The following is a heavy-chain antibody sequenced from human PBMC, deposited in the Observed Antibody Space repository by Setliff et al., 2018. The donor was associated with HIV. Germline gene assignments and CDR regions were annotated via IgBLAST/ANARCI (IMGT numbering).Heavy chain of an antibody. CDR2: ISHSGST. CDR1: GYSISRGYY. CDR3: AKVETKVRGATYGMDV. V-gene: IGHV4-38-2*01. Sequence: PSETLSLTCAVSGYSISRGYYWGWIRQPPGKGLEWIGSISHSGSTYYNPSLKSRVTISVDTSKNQFSLKLSSVTAADTAVYYCAKVETKVRGATYGMDVWGQGTTVTVSS. J-gene: IGHJ6*02. D-gene: IGHD3-10*01.